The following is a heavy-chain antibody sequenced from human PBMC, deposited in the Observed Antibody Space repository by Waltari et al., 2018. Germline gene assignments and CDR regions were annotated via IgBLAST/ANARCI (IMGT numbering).Heavy chain of an antibody. CDR2: IYSGGST. J-gene: IGHJ2*01. V-gene: IGHV3-53*01. CDR1: GFTVSSNY. Sequence: EVQLVESGGGLIQPGGSLRLSCAASGFTVSSNYMSWVGQAPGKGLEWVSVIYSGGSTYYADSVKGRFTISRDNSKNTLYLQMNSLRAEDTAVYYCARVPFYGDYDWYFDLWGRGTLVTVSS. D-gene: IGHD4-17*01. CDR3: ARVPFYGDYDWYFDL.